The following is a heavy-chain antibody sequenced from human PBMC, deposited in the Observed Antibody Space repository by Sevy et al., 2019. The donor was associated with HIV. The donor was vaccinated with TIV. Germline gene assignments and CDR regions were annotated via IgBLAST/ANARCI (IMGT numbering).Heavy chain of an antibody. D-gene: IGHD1-26*01. CDR2: INPNSGGT. J-gene: IGHJ4*02. V-gene: IGHV1-2*02. CDR1: GYTFTGYY. CDR3: ASGSGNYYAIFDY. Sequence: ASVKVSCKASGYTFTGYYMHWVRQAPGQGLEWMGWINPNSGGTNYAQRFQGRVTMTRDTSISTAYMELSRLRSDDTAVYYCASGSGNYYAIFDYWGQGTLVTVSS.